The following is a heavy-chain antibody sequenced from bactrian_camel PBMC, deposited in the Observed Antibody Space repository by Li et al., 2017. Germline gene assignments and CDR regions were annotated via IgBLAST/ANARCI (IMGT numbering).Heavy chain of an antibody. J-gene: IGHJ4*01. CDR3: AIGARCEMVLWDY. V-gene: IGHV3S55*01. Sequence: VQLVESGGGSVQAGGSLRLSCAASGITTSSYAMAWFRQAPGKEREGVAAIGGAGDTRYADSVEGRFTVSLDNAKRTLYLQMNDLKPEDTAMYYCAIGARCEMVLWDYWGQGTQVTVS. CDR2: IGGAGDT. D-gene: IGHD1*01. CDR1: GITTSSYA.